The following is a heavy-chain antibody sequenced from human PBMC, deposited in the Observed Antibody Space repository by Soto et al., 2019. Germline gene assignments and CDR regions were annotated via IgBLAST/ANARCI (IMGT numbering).Heavy chain of an antibody. V-gene: IGHV3-30-3*01. Sequence: QVQLVESGGGVVQPGRSLRLSCAASGFTFSSYAMHWVRQAPGKGLEWVAVISYDGSNKYYADSVKGRFTISRDNSKNTLYLQMNSLRAEDTAVYYCARESDYRFDPWGQRTLVTVSS. CDR2: ISYDGSNK. CDR1: GFTFSSYA. D-gene: IGHD4-17*01. J-gene: IGHJ5*02. CDR3: ARESDYRFDP.